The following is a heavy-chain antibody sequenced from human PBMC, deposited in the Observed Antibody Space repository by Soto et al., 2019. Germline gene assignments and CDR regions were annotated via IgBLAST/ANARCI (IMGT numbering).Heavy chain of an antibody. V-gene: IGHV1-69*13. J-gene: IGHJ6*02. D-gene: IGHD3-9*01. CDR2: IIPIFGTA. CDR1: GGTFSSYA. Sequence: SVKVSCKASGGTFSSYAISWVRQAPGQGLEWMGGIIPIFGTANYAQKFQGRVTITADESTSTAYMELSSLRSEETAVYYCARGHRKLTGYTEAYYYYGMDVWGQGTTVTVSS. CDR3: ARGHRKLTGYTEAYYYYGMDV.